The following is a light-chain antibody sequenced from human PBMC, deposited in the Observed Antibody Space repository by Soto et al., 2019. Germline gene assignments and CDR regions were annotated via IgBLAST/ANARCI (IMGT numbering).Light chain of an antibody. Sequence: QSVLTQPPSVSGAPGQRVTISCTGSSSNIGAGYGVHWYIQLPGTAPKLLVYGDSNRPSGVPDRFSGSKSDTSASLAITGLQAEDEADYYCQSYDSSLSGVIFGGGTKVPVL. CDR3: QSYDSSLSGVI. CDR1: SSNIGAGYG. V-gene: IGLV1-40*01. CDR2: GDS. J-gene: IGLJ2*01.